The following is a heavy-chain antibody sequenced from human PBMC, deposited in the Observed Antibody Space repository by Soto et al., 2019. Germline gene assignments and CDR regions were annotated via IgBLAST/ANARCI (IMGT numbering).Heavy chain of an antibody. V-gene: IGHV3-23*01. CDR2: ISGSGGST. CDR3: AKVPGIPDY. J-gene: IGHJ4*02. D-gene: IGHD6-13*01. Sequence: PRGSLQLKCVTYGFTFSIYAMSWVRQAPGKGLEWVSAISGSGGSTYYADSAKGRFTISRDNSKNTLYLQMNSLRAEDTAVYYCAKVPGIPDYWGQGTMFTVSS. CDR1: GFTFSIYA.